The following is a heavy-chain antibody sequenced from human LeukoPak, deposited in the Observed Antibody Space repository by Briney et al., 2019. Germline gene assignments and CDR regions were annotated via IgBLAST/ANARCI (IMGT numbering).Heavy chain of an antibody. CDR1: GGSISSSSSY. Sequence: SETLSLTCTVSGGSISSSSSYWGWIRQPPGMGLEWIGSIYYSGTTYYNPSLKSRVTISVDTSNNQLSLKVNSVTAADTAMYYCVKSNSRYQPWALDIWGRGTMVTVSS. J-gene: IGHJ3*02. V-gene: IGHV4-39*07. CDR3: VKSNSRYQPWALDI. CDR2: IYYSGTT. D-gene: IGHD2-2*01.